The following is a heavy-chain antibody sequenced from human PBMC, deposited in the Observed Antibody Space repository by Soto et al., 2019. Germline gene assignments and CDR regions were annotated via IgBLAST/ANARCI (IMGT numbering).Heavy chain of an antibody. V-gene: IGHV3-23*01. D-gene: IGHD1-26*01. CDR2: ISGSGGST. Sequence: EVQLLESGGGLVQPGGSLRLSCAASGFTFSSYAMSWVRQAPGKGLEWVSAISGSGGSTYYADSVKGRFTISRDNSKNTRYLQMNSRRAEDTAVYYCAKDGMVGVQINWFDPWGQGTLVTVSS. CDR1: GFTFSSYA. CDR3: AKDGMVGVQINWFDP. J-gene: IGHJ5*02.